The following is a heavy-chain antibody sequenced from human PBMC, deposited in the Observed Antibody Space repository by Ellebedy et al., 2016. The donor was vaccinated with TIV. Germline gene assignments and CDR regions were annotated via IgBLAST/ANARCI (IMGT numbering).Heavy chain of an antibody. V-gene: IGHV4-39*07. CDR2: IHYSGIT. CDR1: GVSIISDTFY. D-gene: IGHD3-9*01. CDR3: ARHAGATKDVLTGYHGPSDLDY. Sequence: SETLSLTCSVSGVSIISDTFYWGWIRQPPGKGLEWIGNIHYSGITFHNPSLKSRVTMSADTSKNQISLKLSSVTAADTAVYYCARHAGATKDVLTGYHGPSDLDYWGQGTHVTVSS. J-gene: IGHJ4*02.